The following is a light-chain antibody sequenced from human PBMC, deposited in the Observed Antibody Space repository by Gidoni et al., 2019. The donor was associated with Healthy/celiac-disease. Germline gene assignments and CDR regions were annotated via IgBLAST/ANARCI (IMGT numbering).Light chain of an antibody. Sequence: EIVLTQSPATLSLSPGERATLSCRASQSVSSYLAWYQQKPGQAPRLLIYDASNRATGIPARFSGSGYGTDFTLTISSLEPEDFAVYYCQQRSNWLSLFGGGTKVEIK. CDR1: QSVSSY. CDR2: DAS. J-gene: IGKJ4*01. CDR3: QQRSNWLSL. V-gene: IGKV3-11*01.